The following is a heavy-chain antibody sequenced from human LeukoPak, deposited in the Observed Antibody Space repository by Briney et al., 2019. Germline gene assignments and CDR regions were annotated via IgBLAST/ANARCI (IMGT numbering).Heavy chain of an antibody. CDR1: GYTFTSYG. CDR3: ARRTAAAGPSYYYYGMDV. J-gene: IGHJ6*02. V-gene: IGHV1-18*01. CDR2: ISAYNGNT. D-gene: IGHD6-13*01. Sequence: ASVKVSCKASGYTFTSYGISWVRQAPGQGLERMGWISAYNGNTNYAQKLQGRVTMTTDTSTSTAYMELRSLRSDDTAVYYCARRTAAAGPSYYYYGMDVWGQGTTVTVSS.